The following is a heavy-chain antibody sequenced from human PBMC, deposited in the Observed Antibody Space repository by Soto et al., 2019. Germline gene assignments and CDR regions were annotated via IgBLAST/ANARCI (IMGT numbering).Heavy chain of an antibody. V-gene: IGHV4-30-2*01. D-gene: IGHD5-18*01. CDR1: GGSISSGGYS. CDR2: IYHSGST. J-gene: IGHJ4*02. Sequence: SETLSLTCAVSGGSISSGGYSWSWIRQPPGKGLEWIGYIYHSGSTYYNPSLKSRVTISVDRSKNQFSLKLSSVTAADTAVYYCASNSYGYTCYDDWGQGTLVTVSS. CDR3: ASNSYGYTCYDD.